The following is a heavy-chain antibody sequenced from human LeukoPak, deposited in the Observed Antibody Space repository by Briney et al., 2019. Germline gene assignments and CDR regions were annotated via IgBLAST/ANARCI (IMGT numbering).Heavy chain of an antibody. J-gene: IGHJ5*02. V-gene: IGHV4-61*02. CDR3: ARGYSFDYYSSNWFDP. CDR2: VFTSGIT. Sequence: PSQTLSLTCTVSDGSIGSGRYYWNWIRQPAGKGLEWIGRVFTSGITDYNPSLKSRLTMSVDTSKNQFSLKLTSVTAADTAVYYCARGYSFDYYSSNWFDPWGQGTLVTVSS. CDR1: DGSIGSGRYY. D-gene: IGHD2-21*01.